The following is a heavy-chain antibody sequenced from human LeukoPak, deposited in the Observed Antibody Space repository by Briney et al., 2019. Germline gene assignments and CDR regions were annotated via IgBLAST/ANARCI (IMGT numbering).Heavy chain of an antibody. J-gene: IGHJ6*02. Sequence: GGSLRLSCAASGFTFDDYAMHWVRQAPGKGLEWVSGVNWNSGSVGYADSVKGRFTISRDNSKNTLYLQMNSLRAEDTAVCYCAKLFADTAMPNYYYYGMDVWGQGTTVTVSS. CDR1: GFTFDDYA. CDR2: VNWNSGSV. D-gene: IGHD5-18*01. CDR3: AKLFADTAMPNYYYYGMDV. V-gene: IGHV3-9*01.